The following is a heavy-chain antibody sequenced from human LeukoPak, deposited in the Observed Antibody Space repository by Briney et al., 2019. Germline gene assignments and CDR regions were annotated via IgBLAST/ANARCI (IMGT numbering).Heavy chain of an antibody. D-gene: IGHD4-23*01. CDR3: ARHADYGGYLDY. Sequence: SETLSLTCTVSGGSITSYYWSWIRQPPGKGLEWIGHIYYSGSTNYNPSLKSRVTVSVDTSKSQFSLRLTSVTAADTAVYYCARHADYGGYLDYWGQGTLVTVSS. CDR2: IYYSGST. CDR1: GGSITSYY. J-gene: IGHJ4*02. V-gene: IGHV4-59*08.